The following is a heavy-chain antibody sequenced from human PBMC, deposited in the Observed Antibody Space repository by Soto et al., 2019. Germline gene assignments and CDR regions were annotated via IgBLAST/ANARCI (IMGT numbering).Heavy chain of an antibody. Sequence: PGGSLRLSCAASAFTFSSYDMHWVRQATGKGLEWVSAIGTAGDTYYPGSVKGRFTISRENAKNSLYLQMNSLRAGDTAVYYCARGGYYYGSGSYYTHAFDIWGQGTMVTVS. V-gene: IGHV3-13*01. CDR2: IGTAGDT. CDR1: AFTFSSYD. J-gene: IGHJ3*02. CDR3: ARGGYYYGSGSYYTHAFDI. D-gene: IGHD3-10*01.